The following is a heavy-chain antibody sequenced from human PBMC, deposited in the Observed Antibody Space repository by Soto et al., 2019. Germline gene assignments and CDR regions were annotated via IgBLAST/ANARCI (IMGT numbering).Heavy chain of an antibody. V-gene: IGHV3-7*01. Sequence: EVQLVESGGGLVQPGGSLRLSCAASGFTFSSYWMSWVRQAPGKGLEWVANIKQDGSEKYYVDSVKGRFTISRDNAKNSLYLQMNSLRAEDTAVYYCARVSLRYSDWLLYFFDYWGQGTLVTVSS. CDR2: IKQDGSEK. D-gene: IGHD3-9*01. CDR3: ARVSLRYSDWLLYFFDY. J-gene: IGHJ4*02. CDR1: GFTFSSYW.